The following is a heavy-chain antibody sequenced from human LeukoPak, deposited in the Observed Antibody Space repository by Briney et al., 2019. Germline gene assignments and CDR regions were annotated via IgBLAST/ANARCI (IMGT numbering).Heavy chain of an antibody. CDR2: IYYSGST. V-gene: IGHV4-59*08. CDR1: GGSISSYY. CDR3: ARQKIVVVAATPDWFDP. D-gene: IGHD2-15*01. J-gene: IGHJ5*02. Sequence: PSETLSLTCTVSGGSISSYYWSWIRQPPGKGLEWIGYIYYSGSTNYNPSLKSRVTISVDTSKNQFSLKLSSVTAADTAVYYCARQKIVVVAATPDWFDPWGQGTLVTVFS.